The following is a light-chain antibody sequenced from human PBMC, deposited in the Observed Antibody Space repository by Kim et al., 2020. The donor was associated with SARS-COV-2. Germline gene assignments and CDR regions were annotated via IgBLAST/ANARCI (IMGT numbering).Light chain of an antibody. CDR2: DVS. CDR1: QTLGRT. J-gene: IGKJ5*01. CDR3: QQRSSWPIT. Sequence: LTPGGTATLSCGDSQTLGRTLAWYQQKPGQAPRLLIFDVSNRAPGIPARFSGSGSGTDFTLTINSLEPEDFAHYYCQQRSSWPITFGQGTRLEIK. V-gene: IGKV3-11*01.